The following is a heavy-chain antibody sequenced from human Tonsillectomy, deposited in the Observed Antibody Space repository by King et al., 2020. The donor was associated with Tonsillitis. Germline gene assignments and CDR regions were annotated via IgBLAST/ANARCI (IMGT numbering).Heavy chain of an antibody. CDR1: GFTFSSYS. J-gene: IGHJ3*02. V-gene: IGHV3-48*01. CDR2: IGTSSSTI. D-gene: IGHD2-21*01. CDR3: ARDDLWAFDI. Sequence: VQLVQSGGGLVQPGGSLRLSCAASGFTFSSYSMNWVRQAPGKGLEGVSYIGTSSSTIYYADSVKGRFTISRDNAKTSLYLQINSLRAEDTAVYYCARDDLWAFDIWGQGTMVTVS.